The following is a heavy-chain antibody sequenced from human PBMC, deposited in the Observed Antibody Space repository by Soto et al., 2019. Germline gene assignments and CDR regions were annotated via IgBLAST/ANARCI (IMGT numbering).Heavy chain of an antibody. CDR1: GGSLSSSSYY. J-gene: IGHJ5*02. CDR2: IYYSGST. D-gene: IGHD6-19*01. CDR3: ARLFRYSSGWYKLWWFDP. V-gene: IGHV4-39*01. Sequence: SETLSLTCTVSGGSLSSSSYYWGWIRQPPGKGLEWIGSIYYSGSTYYNPSLKSRVTISVDTSKNQFSLKLSSVTAADTAVYYCARLFRYSSGWYKLWWFDPWGQGTLVTVSS.